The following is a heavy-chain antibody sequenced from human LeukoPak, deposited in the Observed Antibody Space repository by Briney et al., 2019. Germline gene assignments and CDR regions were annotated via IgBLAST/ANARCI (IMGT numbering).Heavy chain of an antibody. J-gene: IGHJ5*02. Sequence: GGSLRLSCAASGFTFSGSAIHWVRQSSGKGLEWVGQIGKKDKGYATATAYAASVKGRFTISRDDSINTAYLQMKSLKTEDTALYYCTRDSGTYNWFDPWGQGTLVTVSS. D-gene: IGHD1-26*01. CDR3: TRDSGTYNWFDP. CDR2: IGKKDKGYATAT. V-gene: IGHV3-73*01. CDR1: GFTFSGSA.